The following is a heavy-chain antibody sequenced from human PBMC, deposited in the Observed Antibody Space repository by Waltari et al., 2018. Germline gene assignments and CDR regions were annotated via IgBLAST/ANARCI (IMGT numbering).Heavy chain of an antibody. CDR1: GLSFTNHA. Sequence: EVRLVESGGGLAQPGGSLTLSCVASGLSFTNHAMTWVRQAPGKGLEWVSSISGSGDKTYYADSVKGRFTISRDNSKNTLFLEMNNVRVDDTAVYYCAGEKARYGLDVWGQGTTVTVSS. J-gene: IGHJ6*02. CDR3: AGEKARYGLDV. CDR2: ISGSGDKT. V-gene: IGHV3-23*04.